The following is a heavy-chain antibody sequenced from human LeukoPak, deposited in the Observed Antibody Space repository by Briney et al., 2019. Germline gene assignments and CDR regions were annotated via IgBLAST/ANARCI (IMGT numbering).Heavy chain of an antibody. J-gene: IGHJ4*02. Sequence: PGGSLRLSCSVFGFTLIDYYMSWVRQAPGKGLEWVSYISSSGNTIYYADSVKGRFTISRDNTKNSLYLQIDSLRVQDTAVYYCARSGRHLDNGYFDDCWGEALVIVSS. CDR2: ISSSGNTI. D-gene: IGHD2-15*01. CDR1: GFTLIDYY. CDR3: ARSGRHLDNGYFDD. V-gene: IGHV3-11*01.